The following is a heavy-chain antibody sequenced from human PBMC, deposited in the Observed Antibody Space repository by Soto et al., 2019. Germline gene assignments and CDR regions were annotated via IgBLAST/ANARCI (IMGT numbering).Heavy chain of an antibody. J-gene: IGHJ4*01. D-gene: IGHD6-13*01. V-gene: IGHV4-59*01. CDR3: AKAPQSIAAAGDFDY. CDR2: IYYSGST. Sequence: SSETLSLTCTVSGGSISSYYWSWIRQPPGKGLEWIGYIYYSGSTNYNPSLKSRVTISVDTSKNQFSLKLSSVTAADTAVDYCAKAPQSIAAAGDFDYWGXXXLVTV. CDR1: GGSISSYY.